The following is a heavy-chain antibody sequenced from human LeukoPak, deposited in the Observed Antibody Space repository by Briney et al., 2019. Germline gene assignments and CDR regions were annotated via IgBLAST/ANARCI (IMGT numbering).Heavy chain of an antibody. CDR2: IYYSGST. J-gene: IGHJ4*02. CDR1: GGSISSYY. V-gene: IGHV4-59*01. CDR3: ATGYCSGGSCYGSDY. D-gene: IGHD2-15*01. Sequence: SETLSLTCTVSGGSISSYYWSWIRQPPGKGLEWIGYIYYSGSTNYNPSLKSRVTISVDTSKNQFSLKLSSVTAADTAVYYCATGYCSGGSCYGSDYWGQGTLVTVSS.